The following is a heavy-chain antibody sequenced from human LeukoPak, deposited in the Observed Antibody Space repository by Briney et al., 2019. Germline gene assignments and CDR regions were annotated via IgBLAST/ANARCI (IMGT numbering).Heavy chain of an antibody. Sequence: SETLSLTCTVSGYSISSGSYWGWIRQPPGKGLEWIGYIYYSGSTNYNPSLKSRVTISVDTSKNQFSLKLSSVTAADTAVYYCARGGGFGELGFDYWGQGTLVTVSS. V-gene: IGHV4-61*01. D-gene: IGHD3-10*01. J-gene: IGHJ4*02. CDR3: ARGGGFGELGFDY. CDR1: GYSISSGSY. CDR2: IYYSGST.